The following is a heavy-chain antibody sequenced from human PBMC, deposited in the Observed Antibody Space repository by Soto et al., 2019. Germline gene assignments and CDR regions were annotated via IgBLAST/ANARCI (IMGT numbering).Heavy chain of an antibody. J-gene: IGHJ4*02. CDR2: IVPILGIA. CDR1: GGTFSSYT. Sequence: QVQLVQSGAEVKKPGSSVKVSCKASGGTFSSYTISWVRQAPGQGLEWMGRIVPILGIANYARKFQGRVTITADNSTSTAYMELSSLRSEDTAVYYCARDISHYCSSTSGYGGYPPIWGQGTLVTVSS. D-gene: IGHD2-2*01. V-gene: IGHV1-69*08. CDR3: ARDISHYCSSTSGYGGYPPI.